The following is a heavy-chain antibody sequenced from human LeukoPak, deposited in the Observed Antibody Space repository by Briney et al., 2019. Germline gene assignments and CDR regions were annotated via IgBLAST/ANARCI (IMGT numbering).Heavy chain of an antibody. V-gene: IGHV4-59*08. CDR2: IYNSVST. CDR3: ARHVVTAIHEWFDP. CDR1: GGSISSYY. D-gene: IGHD2-21*02. J-gene: IGHJ5*02. Sequence: SQSLSLTCTVSGGSISSYYWSWIRQPPGKGLEWIGYIYNSVSTNYNPSLKSRVTISVDTSKNQFSLKLSSVTAADTAVYYCARHVVTAIHEWFDPWGQGTLVTVSS.